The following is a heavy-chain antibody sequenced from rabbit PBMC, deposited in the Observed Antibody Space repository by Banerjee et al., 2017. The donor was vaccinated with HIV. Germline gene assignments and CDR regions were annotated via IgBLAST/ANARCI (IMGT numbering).Heavy chain of an antibody. Sequence: EQLVESGGGLVQPGGSLTLSCKASGFDFSTYGVSWVRQAPGKGLEWIGYIDPIFGSAYYASWVNGRFTISRTSSTTVALQMTSLTAADTATYFCARDLAGVIGWNFDLWGPGTLVTVS. D-gene: IGHD4-1*01. V-gene: IGHV1S21*01. CDR2: IDPIFGSA. J-gene: IGHJ4*01. CDR1: GFDFSTYG. CDR3: ARDLAGVIGWNFDL.